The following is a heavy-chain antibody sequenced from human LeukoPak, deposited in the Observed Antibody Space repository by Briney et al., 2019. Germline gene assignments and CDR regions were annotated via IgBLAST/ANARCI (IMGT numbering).Heavy chain of an antibody. CDR2: ISGSGGST. Sequence: GGSLRLSCAASGFTFSSYAMSWVRQAPGKGLEWVSAISGSGGSTYYADSVKGRFTISRDNSKNTLYLQMNSLRAEDTAVYYCARGEGNYYGSGSYYNSLRYYYYYMDVWGKGTTVTVSS. V-gene: IGHV3-23*01. D-gene: IGHD3-10*01. J-gene: IGHJ6*03. CDR1: GFTFSSYA. CDR3: ARGEGNYYGSGSYYNSLRYYYYYMDV.